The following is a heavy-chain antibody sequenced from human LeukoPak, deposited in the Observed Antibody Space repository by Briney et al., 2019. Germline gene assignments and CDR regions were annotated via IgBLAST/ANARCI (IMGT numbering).Heavy chain of an antibody. CDR1: GCTFSSYG. V-gene: IGHV3-33*01. D-gene: IGHD5-18*01. CDR2: IWYDGSDQ. CDR3: ARGLQLWTFNWSDP. Sequence: GRSLRLSCAASGCTFSSYGMHWVRQAPGKGLEWVAVIWYDGSDQYYADSVKGRFTISRDNSKNTLYLQMNSLRAEDTAVYYCARGLQLWTFNWSDPWGQGTLVTVSS. J-gene: IGHJ5*02.